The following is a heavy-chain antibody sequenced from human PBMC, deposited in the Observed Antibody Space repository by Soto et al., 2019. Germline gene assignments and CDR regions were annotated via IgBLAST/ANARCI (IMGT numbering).Heavy chain of an antibody. CDR3: ARGRGYSGYHTLGAFDI. Sequence: SETLSLTCAVYGGSFSGYYWSWIRQPPGKGLEWIGEINHSGSTNYNPSLKSRVTISVDTSKNQFSLKLSSVTAADTAVYYCARGRGYSGYHTLGAFDIWGQGTMVTVSS. J-gene: IGHJ3*02. CDR1: GGSFSGYY. D-gene: IGHD5-12*01. V-gene: IGHV4-34*01. CDR2: INHSGST.